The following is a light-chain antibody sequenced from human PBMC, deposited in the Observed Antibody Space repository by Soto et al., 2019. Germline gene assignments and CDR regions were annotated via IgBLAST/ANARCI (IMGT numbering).Light chain of an antibody. CDR3: QVWHSRSDHYV. J-gene: IGLJ1*01. CDR1: DIGSKS. Sequence: SYELTQPPSVSVAPGQTAKITCGGTDIGSKSVHWYQHRPGQAPVVVVYDDSDRPSGIPERFSGSNSGNTATLTISRVEAGDEADYYCQVWHSRSDHYVFGTGTKLTVL. V-gene: IGLV3-21*02. CDR2: DDS.